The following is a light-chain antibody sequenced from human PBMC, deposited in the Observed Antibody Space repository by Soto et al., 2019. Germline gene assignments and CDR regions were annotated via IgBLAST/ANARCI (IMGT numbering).Light chain of an antibody. CDR2: AAS. Sequence: DIQMTQSPSSVSAYVGDTVTITCRASQGISDWIAWYQQKPGKAPKLLISAASSLQSGVPSRFSGGGSGTDFSLTIYILQSEDSATYYCQQAFSFPFTFGPGTKVDIK. CDR3: QQAFSFPFT. V-gene: IGKV1-12*01. CDR1: QGISDW. J-gene: IGKJ3*01.